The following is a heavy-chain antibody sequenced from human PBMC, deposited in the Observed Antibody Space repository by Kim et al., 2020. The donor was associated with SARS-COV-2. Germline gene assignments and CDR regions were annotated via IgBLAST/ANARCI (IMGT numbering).Heavy chain of an antibody. V-gene: IGHV1-18*01. Sequence: ASVKVSCKASGYTFTSYGISWVRQAPGQGLEWMGWISAYNGNTNYAQKLQGRVTMTTDTSTSTAYMELRSLRSDDTAVYYWARDPNGYCSSTSCYADWYFDLWGRGTLVTVSS. CDR1: GYTFTSYG. CDR3: ARDPNGYCSSTSCYADWYFDL. CDR2: ISAYNGNT. J-gene: IGHJ2*01. D-gene: IGHD2-2*03.